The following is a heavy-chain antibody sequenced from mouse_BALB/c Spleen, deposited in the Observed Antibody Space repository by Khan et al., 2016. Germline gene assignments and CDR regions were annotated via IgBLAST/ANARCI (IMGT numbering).Heavy chain of an antibody. D-gene: IGHD2-14*01. V-gene: IGHV1S137*01. CDR2: ISTYHGDA. CDR1: GYTFTDYT. CDR3: ATRSTRSTTAGDMDY. J-gene: IGHJ4*01. Sequence: QVQLQQSGAELVRPGVSVKISCKGSGYTFTDYTLHWVKQSHAKSLEWIGVISTYHGDATYNQKFKGKATMTVDKSSSTAYMELARLTSEDSAIYYGATRSTRSTTAGDMDYWGQGPSVTVSS.